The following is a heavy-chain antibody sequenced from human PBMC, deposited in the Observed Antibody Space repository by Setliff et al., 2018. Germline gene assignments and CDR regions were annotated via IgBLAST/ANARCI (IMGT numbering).Heavy chain of an antibody. V-gene: IGHV4-59*11. CDR1: GVSISSHY. CDR2: IYYTGST. CDR3: ARLRKSTPHWYFDL. J-gene: IGHJ2*01. Sequence: SETLSLTCTVSGVSISSHYWSWVRQPPGKGQECIGDIYYTGSTKYNPSLWSRLTMSIDTSKKQFSLRLTSVSAADTAVYYCARLRKSTPHWYFDLWGRGTLVTVSS.